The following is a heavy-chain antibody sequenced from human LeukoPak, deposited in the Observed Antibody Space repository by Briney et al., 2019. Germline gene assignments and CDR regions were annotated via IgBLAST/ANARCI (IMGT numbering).Heavy chain of an antibody. J-gene: IGHJ4*02. CDR3: VKRTMSGFDS. CDR1: GFTFSTYA. V-gene: IGHV3-23*01. CDR2: ISGRGNGT. Sequence: GGSLRLSCEASGFTFSTYAMNWVRQAPGKGLEWLSGISGRGNGTYYADSVKGRFLITRDNSKKTVYLQMNSLRVDDTAIYWCVKRTMSGFDSWGQGTQVTVSS.